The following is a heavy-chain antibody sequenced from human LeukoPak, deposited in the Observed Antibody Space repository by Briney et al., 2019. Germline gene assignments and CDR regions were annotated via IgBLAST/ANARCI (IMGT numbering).Heavy chain of an antibody. D-gene: IGHD3-3*01. CDR2: IYYSGST. CDR3: ARHLPLRIRFLGWLLDY. CDR1: GGSISSSSYY. V-gene: IGHV4-39*01. Sequence: SETLSLTCTVSGGSISSSSYYWGWIRQPPGKGLEWIGSIYYSGSTYYNPSLKSRVTISVDTSKNQFSLKLSSVTAADTAVYYCARHLPLRIRFLGWLLDYWGQGTLVTVSS. J-gene: IGHJ4*02.